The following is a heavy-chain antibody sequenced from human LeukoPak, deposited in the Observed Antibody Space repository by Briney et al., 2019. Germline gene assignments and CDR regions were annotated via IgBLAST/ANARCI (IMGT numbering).Heavy chain of an antibody. Sequence: SETLSLTCTISGGSISSSSYYWGWIRQPPGKGLEWIGSIYYSGSTYYNPSLKSRVTISVDTSKNQFSLKLSSVTAADTAVYYCARWGDSEAYGSGSYDKYYFDYWGQGTLVTVSS. V-gene: IGHV4-39*01. J-gene: IGHJ4*02. CDR1: GGSISSSSYY. CDR2: IYYSGST. D-gene: IGHD3-10*01. CDR3: ARWGDSEAYGSGSYDKYYFDY.